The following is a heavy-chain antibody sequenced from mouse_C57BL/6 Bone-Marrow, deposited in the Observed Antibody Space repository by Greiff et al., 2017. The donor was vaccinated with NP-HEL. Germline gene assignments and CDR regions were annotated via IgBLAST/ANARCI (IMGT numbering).Heavy chain of an antibody. CDR3: AREVVATFHWYFEV. CDR1: GFTFSSYA. CDR2: ISDGGSYT. Sequence: EVKLMESGGGLVKPGGSLKLSCAASGFTFSSYAMSWVRQTPEKRLEWVATISDGGSYTYYPDNVKGRFTISRDNAKNNLYLQMSHLKSEDTAMYYCAREVVATFHWYFEVWGTGTTVTVSS. V-gene: IGHV5-4*01. D-gene: IGHD1-1*01. J-gene: IGHJ1*03.